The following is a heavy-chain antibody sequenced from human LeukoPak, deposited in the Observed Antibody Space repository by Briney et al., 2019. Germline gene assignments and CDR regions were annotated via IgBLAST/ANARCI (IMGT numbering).Heavy chain of an antibody. D-gene: IGHD1-26*01. J-gene: IGHJ5*02. CDR3: ARGDGTYSHNWFDH. V-gene: IGHV3-48*03. Sequence: RGSLRLSCAASGFNFRSYEMNWVRQAPGQGLQWASYISSSGSAISYADSVKGRFTISRDNSKNSLNLQMDTLRAEDTAVYYCARGDGTYSHNWFDHWGQGTLVTVSS. CDR1: GFNFRSYE. CDR2: ISSSGSAI.